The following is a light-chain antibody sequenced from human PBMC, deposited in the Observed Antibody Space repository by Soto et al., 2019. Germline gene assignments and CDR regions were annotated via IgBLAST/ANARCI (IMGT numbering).Light chain of an antibody. CDR2: DVS. CDR1: QSVSSY. Sequence: EIVLTQSPATLSLSPGERATLSCRASQSVSSYVAWYQQKPGQAPRLLIYDVSNRATGIPAKFSGSGSGTDFTLTISSLEPEDFAVYYCQQRSNWPRTFGQGTKVEIK. CDR3: QQRSNWPRT. V-gene: IGKV3-11*01. J-gene: IGKJ1*01.